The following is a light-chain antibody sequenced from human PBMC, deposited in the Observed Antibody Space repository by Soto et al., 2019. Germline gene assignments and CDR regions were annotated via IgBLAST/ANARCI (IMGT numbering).Light chain of an antibody. J-gene: IGLJ1*01. CDR3: CSYAGTHTYV. CDR2: DVT. Sequence: QSVLTQPRSVSGSPGQLVTISCTGTSSDVGGYNYVSWYQQRPGKAPKLMIYDVTKRPSGVPDRFSGSKSGNTASLTISGLQAEDEADYYCCSYAGTHTYVFGTGTKVTVL. CDR1: SSDVGGYNY. V-gene: IGLV2-11*01.